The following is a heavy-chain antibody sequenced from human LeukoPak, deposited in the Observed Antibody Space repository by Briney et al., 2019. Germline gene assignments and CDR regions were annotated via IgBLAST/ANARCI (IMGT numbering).Heavy chain of an antibody. D-gene: IGHD6-19*01. V-gene: IGHV4-59*01. CDR2: IYHSGTT. Sequence: ETLSLTCTVSGGSLSRYYWSWIRQPPGKGQEWIGYIYHSGTTNHNPSLKSRVTISVDKSKKQFSLKLNSVTAAETAVYYCARAPGVGGGPVAGTNWFDPWGQGTLVTVSS. CDR3: ARAPGVGGGPVAGTNWFDP. J-gene: IGHJ5*02. CDR1: GGSLSRYY.